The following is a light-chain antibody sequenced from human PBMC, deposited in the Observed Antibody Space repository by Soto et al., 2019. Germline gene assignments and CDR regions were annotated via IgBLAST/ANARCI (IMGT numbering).Light chain of an antibody. Sequence: ETVLTQSPATLSLSPGERATLSCRASQSVSSYLAWYQQKPGQAPRLLIYDASNRATGIPARFSGSGSGTDFTLTISSLEPEDFAVYYCQQRSNWPSITFGQGTRLGL. J-gene: IGKJ5*01. CDR3: QQRSNWPSIT. V-gene: IGKV3-11*01. CDR2: DAS. CDR1: QSVSSY.